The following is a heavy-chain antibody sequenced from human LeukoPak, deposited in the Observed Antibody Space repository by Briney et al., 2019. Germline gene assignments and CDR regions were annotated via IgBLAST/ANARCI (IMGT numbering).Heavy chain of an antibody. CDR2: INPNSGGT. CDR1: GYTFTGYY. CDR3: ARATRYSSSWYAY. D-gene: IGHD6-13*01. Sequence: ASVKVSCKASGYTFTGYYMHWVRQAPGQGLEWMGWINPNSGGTNYAQKFQGRVTMTRDTSISTAYMELSRLRSDDTAVYYCARATRYSSSWYAYWGQGTLVTASS. J-gene: IGHJ4*02. V-gene: IGHV1-2*02.